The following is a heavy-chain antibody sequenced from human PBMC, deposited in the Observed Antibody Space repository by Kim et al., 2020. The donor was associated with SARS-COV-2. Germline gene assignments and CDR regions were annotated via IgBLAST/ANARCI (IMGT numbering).Heavy chain of an antibody. D-gene: IGHD6-13*01. J-gene: IGHJ6*02. CDR1: GFTFSSYW. Sequence: GGSLRLSCAASGFTFSSYWMSWVRQAPRKGLEWVANIKEDGSEEYYVGSVKGRFTISRDNAKNSLYLQMNSLRAEDTAVYYCAGYSSSPYYYYYYGMDVWGQGTTVTVSS. CDR2: IKEDGSEE. CDR3: AGYSSSPYYYYYYGMDV. V-gene: IGHV3-7*01.